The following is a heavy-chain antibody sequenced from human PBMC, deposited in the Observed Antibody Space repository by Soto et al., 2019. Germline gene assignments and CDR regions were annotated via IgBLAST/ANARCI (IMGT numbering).Heavy chain of an antibody. D-gene: IGHD1-1*01. J-gene: IGHJ4*02. CDR2: ISAHHGNT. V-gene: IGHV1-18*01. Sequence: QVHLVQSGSEVKKPGASVKVSCKASGYTFTSYGITWVRQAPGQGLEWMGWISAHHGNTDYAQKLQGRVIVTRKTSTSTAYMELRSLRSDDTAVYYCARGRYGDYWGQGALVPVSS. CDR3: ARGRYGDY. CDR1: GYTFTSYG.